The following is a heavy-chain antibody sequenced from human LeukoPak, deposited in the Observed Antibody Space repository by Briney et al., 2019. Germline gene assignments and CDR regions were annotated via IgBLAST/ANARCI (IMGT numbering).Heavy chain of an antibody. CDR2: ISSSGVTI. CDR1: GFTFSNYY. J-gene: IGHJ4*02. Sequence: PGGSLRLSCAASGFTFSNYYMSWIRQAPGKGLEWVSYISSSGVTIYYADSVKGRFTISRDNAKNSLYLQMSSLRAEDTAVYYCARGTTVIRIYDYWGQGTLVTVSS. CDR3: ARGTTVIRIYDY. D-gene: IGHD4-17*01. V-gene: IGHV3-11*04.